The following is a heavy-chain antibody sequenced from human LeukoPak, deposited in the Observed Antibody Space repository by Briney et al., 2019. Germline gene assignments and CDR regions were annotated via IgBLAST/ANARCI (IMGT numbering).Heavy chain of an antibody. CDR3: AKDLNSLLITFGGPSGQFEFDY. V-gene: IGHV3-23*01. J-gene: IGHJ4*02. D-gene: IGHD3-16*01. Sequence: GGSLRLSCAVSGFSFSSYATSWVRQAPGKGLEWVSAISGSGVSTYYADSVKGRFTISRDISKSTLYLQMNSLRVEDTAVYYCAKDLNSLLITFGGPSGQFEFDYWGQGALVTVSS. CDR1: GFSFSSYA. CDR2: ISGSGVST.